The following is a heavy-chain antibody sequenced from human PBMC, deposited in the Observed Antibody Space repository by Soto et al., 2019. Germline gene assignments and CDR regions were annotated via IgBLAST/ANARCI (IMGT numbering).Heavy chain of an antibody. CDR2: SYYSGST. V-gene: IGHV4-59*08. CDR3: ARRQNWNNLFDT. J-gene: IGHJ5*02. CDR1: VGSITNNC. Sequence: SETLRVSCTLSVGSITNNCWRWIRQSPGKGLELIGCSYYSGSTSYNPSLRSRVTISIDTSKTQLSLRLRSVTAADTAVYYCARRQNWNNLFDTWGQGTMVTVSS. D-gene: IGHD1-1*01.